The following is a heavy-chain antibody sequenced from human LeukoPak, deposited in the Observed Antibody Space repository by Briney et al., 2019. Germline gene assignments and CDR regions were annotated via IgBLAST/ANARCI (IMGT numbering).Heavy chain of an antibody. CDR1: GYTFPANY. Sequence: ASVKVSCKASGYTFPANYMHWVRQAPGHGLEWMGWINPNSGGSNCAQKFQGRVTMTRETSISTAYMELSRLSSDDTAVYYCARVQVSDDNWGFFDYWGQGTLVTVSS. J-gene: IGHJ4*02. D-gene: IGHD1-1*01. CDR3: ARVQVSDDNWGFFDY. CDR2: INPNSGGS. V-gene: IGHV1-2*02.